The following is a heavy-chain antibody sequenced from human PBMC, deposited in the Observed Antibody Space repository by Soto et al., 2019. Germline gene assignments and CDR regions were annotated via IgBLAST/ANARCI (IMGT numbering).Heavy chain of an antibody. D-gene: IGHD3-3*01. Sequence: EVQLVESGGGLVQPGGSLKLSCAASGFTFSTHSMNWVRQAPGRGLEWVSYIHSSSSWEVHADSVRGRFTVSRDNAKNSLYLQMSSLRAEDTAVYYCVFDFWLVPTVWGKGTTVTVSS. CDR3: VFDFWLVPTV. CDR2: IHSSSSWE. J-gene: IGHJ6*04. CDR1: GFTFSTHS. V-gene: IGHV3-48*01.